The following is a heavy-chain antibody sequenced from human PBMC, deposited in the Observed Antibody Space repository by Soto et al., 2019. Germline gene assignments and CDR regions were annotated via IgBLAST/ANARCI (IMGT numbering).Heavy chain of an antibody. D-gene: IGHD5-18*01. CDR2: INPNSGGT. CDR1: GYTFTGYY. J-gene: IGHJ3*02. V-gene: IGHV1-2*04. Sequence: QVQLVQSGAEVKKPGASVKVSCKASGYTFTGYYMHWVRQAPGQGLEWMGWINPNSGGTNYAQKFQGWVTMTRDTSISTAYMELSRLRSDDTAVYYCARSQGGTAMVGAFDIWGQGTMVTVSS. CDR3: ARSQGGTAMVGAFDI.